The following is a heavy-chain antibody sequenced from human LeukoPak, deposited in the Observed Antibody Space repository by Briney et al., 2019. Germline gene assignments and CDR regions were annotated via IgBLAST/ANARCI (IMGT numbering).Heavy chain of an antibody. CDR3: ARGDYYDFWSGYYTDFNWFDP. V-gene: IGHV1-2*02. Sequence: ASVKVSCKASGYTFTGYYMHWVRQAPGQGLEWMGWINPNSGGTNYAQKFQGRVTMTRDTSISTAYMELSRLRSDDTAVYYCARGDYYDFWSGYYTDFNWFDPWGQGTLVTVSS. J-gene: IGHJ5*02. CDR1: GYTFTGYY. D-gene: IGHD3-3*01. CDR2: INPNSGGT.